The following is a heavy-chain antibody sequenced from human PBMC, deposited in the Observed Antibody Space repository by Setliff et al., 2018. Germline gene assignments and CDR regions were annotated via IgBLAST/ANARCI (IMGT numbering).Heavy chain of an antibody. J-gene: IGHJ6*02. D-gene: IGHD4-17*01. CDR1: GGTFGSYA. CDR2: IIPIFGTA. V-gene: IGHV1-69*13. Sequence: SVKVSCKASGGTFGSYAISWVRQAPGQGLEWMGGIIPIFGTANYAQKFQGRVTITADESTSTAYMELSSLRSEDTAVYYCARDLIDPDYGDYLSFYYYGMDVWGQGTTVTV. CDR3: ARDLIDPDYGDYLSFYYYGMDV.